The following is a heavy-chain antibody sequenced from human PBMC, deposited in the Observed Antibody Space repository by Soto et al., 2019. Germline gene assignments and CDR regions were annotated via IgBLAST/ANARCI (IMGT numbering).Heavy chain of an antibody. Sequence: GGSLRLSCAASGFTFDDYAMHWVRQAPGKGLEWVSGISWNSGSIGYADSVKGRFTISRDNAKNSLYLQMNSLRAEDTALYYCAKLVTYYDSSGYYAFDIWGQGTMVTVSS. CDR1: GFTFDDYA. CDR3: AKLVTYYDSSGYYAFDI. D-gene: IGHD3-22*01. CDR2: ISWNSGSI. V-gene: IGHV3-9*01. J-gene: IGHJ3*02.